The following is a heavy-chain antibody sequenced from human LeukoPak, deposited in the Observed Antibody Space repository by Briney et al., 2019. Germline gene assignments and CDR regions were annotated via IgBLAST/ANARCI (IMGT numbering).Heavy chain of an antibody. Sequence: PGGSLRLSCAASGFTFSSYGMHWVRQAPGKGLEWVAVIWYDGSNKYYADSVKGRFTISRDNSKNTLYLQMNSLRAEDTAVYYCASTVTTKAFDIWGQGTMVTVSS. J-gene: IGHJ3*02. V-gene: IGHV3-33*01. CDR1: GFTFSSYG. CDR2: IWYDGSNK. CDR3: ASTVTTKAFDI. D-gene: IGHD4-17*01.